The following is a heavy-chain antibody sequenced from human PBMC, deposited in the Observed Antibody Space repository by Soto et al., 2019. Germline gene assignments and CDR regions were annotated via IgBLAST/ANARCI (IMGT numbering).Heavy chain of an antibody. CDR1: GFTFSNYA. CDR2: IKDSGDST. D-gene: IGHD6-13*01. Sequence: DVELLESGGNLVQPGGSLTLSCAASGFTFSNYAMHWVRQAPGKGLEWVSTIKDSGDSTYYLDSVGGRFTISRENSKNPLYLQMTSLTAEDTALYHCVKGGASYTSCWYANWGQGILVTVSS. CDR3: VKGGASYTSCWYAN. J-gene: IGHJ4*02. V-gene: IGHV3-23*01.